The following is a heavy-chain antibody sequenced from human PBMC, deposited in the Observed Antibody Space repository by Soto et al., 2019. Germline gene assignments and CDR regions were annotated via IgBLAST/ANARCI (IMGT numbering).Heavy chain of an antibody. V-gene: IGHV3-33*03. Sequence: RLSCAASGFTFSNYGMHWVRQAPGKGLEWVAIIWYDGTHTDYADSVKGRFTISRDNADNTLYLQMNSLTAEDTAVYQCGRAYSENYGRWEYWGQGTLFTVSA. CDR2: IWYDGTHT. J-gene: IGHJ4*02. D-gene: IGHD1-26*01. CDR1: GFTFSNYG. CDR3: GRAYSENYGRWEY.